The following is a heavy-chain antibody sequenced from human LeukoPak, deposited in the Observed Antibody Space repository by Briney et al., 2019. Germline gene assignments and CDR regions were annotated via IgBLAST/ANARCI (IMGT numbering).Heavy chain of an antibody. CDR1: GYTFTGYY. J-gene: IGHJ4*02. D-gene: IGHD6-13*01. CDR3: ARVSSIAAVLYDY. V-gene: IGHV1-2*02. CDR2: INPNSGGT. Sequence: ASVKVSCKASGYTFTGYYMHWVRQAPGQGLEWMGWINPNSGGTNYAQKFQGRVTMARDTSISTAYMELSRLRSDDTAVYYCARVSSIAAVLYDYWGQGTLVTVSS.